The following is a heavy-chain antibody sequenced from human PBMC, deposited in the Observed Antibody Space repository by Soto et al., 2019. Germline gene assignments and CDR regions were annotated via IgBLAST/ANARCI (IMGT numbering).Heavy chain of an antibody. J-gene: IGHJ1*01. D-gene: IGHD4-17*01. CDR3: AKDSISGDGIWLMDS. CDR2: LLRNGSSA. V-gene: IGHV3-23*01. Sequence: GVSLRLSCAASGFTFRNYAMTWARQAPGKGLEWVSSLLRNGSSAYYADSVSGRFTISSDTSANSLYLQMDNLRAEDTAIYYCAKDSISGDGIWLMDSWGQGTVVTVSS. CDR1: GFTFRNYA.